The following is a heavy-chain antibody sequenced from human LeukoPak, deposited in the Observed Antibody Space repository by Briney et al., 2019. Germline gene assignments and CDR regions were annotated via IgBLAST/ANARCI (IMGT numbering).Heavy chain of an antibody. CDR2: ISGSGGST. J-gene: IGHJ4*02. CDR3: AKDMHYYDSSGYYWGAFDY. Sequence: GGSLRLSCAASGFTFSSYWMSWVRQAPGKGLEWVSAISGSGGSTYYADSVKGRFTISRDNSKNTLYLQMNSLRAEDTAVYYCAKDMHYYDSSGYYWGAFDYWGQGTLVTVSS. CDR1: GFTFSSYW. D-gene: IGHD3-22*01. V-gene: IGHV3-23*01.